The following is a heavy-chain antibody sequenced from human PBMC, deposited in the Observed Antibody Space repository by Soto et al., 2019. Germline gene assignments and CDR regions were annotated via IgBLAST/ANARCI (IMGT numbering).Heavy chain of an antibody. Sequence: GGSLRLSCAASGFTFSSYDMHWVRQATGKGLEWVSAIGTAGDTYYPGSVKGRFTISREDAKNSLYLQMNSLRAGDTAVYYCARTPLYCSGGSCYDLRHTIPRVRASWYYYYYYMDVWGKGTTVTVSS. D-gene: IGHD2-15*01. J-gene: IGHJ6*03. CDR2: IGTAGDT. V-gene: IGHV3-13*01. CDR1: GFTFSSYD. CDR3: ARTPLYCSGGSCYDLRHTIPRVRASWYYYYYYMDV.